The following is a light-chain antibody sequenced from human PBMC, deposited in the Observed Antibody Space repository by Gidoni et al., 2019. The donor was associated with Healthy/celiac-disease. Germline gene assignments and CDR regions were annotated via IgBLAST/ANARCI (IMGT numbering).Light chain of an antibody. V-gene: IGKV1-39*01. CDR2: AAS. CDR3: KQSYRT. J-gene: IGKJ4*01. CDR1: QSISSY. Sequence: DLQMTQSPSSLSASVGDRVIITSRASQSISSYLNWYQQKTGKAPKLLIYAASSLQSGVPSRFSGSGYGTDFTLTISSLQPEDFATYYCKQSYRTFGGGTKVEIK.